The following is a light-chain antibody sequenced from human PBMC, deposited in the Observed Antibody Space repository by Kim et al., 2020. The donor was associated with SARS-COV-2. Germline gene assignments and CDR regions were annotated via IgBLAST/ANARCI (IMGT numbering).Light chain of an antibody. V-gene: IGLV2-14*03. CDR1: SSDVSGCNY. J-gene: IGLJ2*01. CDR2: DVT. Sequence: GQSNTISCTGTSSDVSGCNYVSWYQQHPGKAPKRMIHDVTNRPTGVSDRFSGSKYGNTASLTISGLQTEDEADYYCSSYTRTTTLVFGGGTQLTVL. CDR3: SSYTRTTTLV.